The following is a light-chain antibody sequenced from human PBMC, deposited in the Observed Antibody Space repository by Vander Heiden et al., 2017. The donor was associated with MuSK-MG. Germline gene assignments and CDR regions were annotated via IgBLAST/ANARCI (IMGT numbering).Light chain of an antibody. CDR3: QQDYCYPPYT. V-gene: IGKV1-8*01. Sequence: AIRMTQSPSSFSASTGDRVTITCRASQGISSYLAWYQQKPGKAPKLLIYAASTLQSGVPSRFSGSGYGTDFTLTISCLQSEDFATYYCQQDYCYPPYTFGQGTKLEIK. CDR1: QGISSY. J-gene: IGKJ2*01. CDR2: AAS.